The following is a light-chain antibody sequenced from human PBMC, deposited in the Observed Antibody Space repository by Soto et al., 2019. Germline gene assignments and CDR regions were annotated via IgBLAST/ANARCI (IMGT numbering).Light chain of an antibody. V-gene: IGLV4-60*02. Sequence: QSVLTQSSSASASLGSSVKLTCTLSSGHSFYIIAWHQQQPGKAPRSLMKLEGSGSYRKESGVPDRFSGSSSGADRYLTISNLQFEDEAEYYCETWDSTTQVFGGRTQLTVL. J-gene: IGLJ7*01. CDR3: ETWDSTTQV. CDR2: LEGSGSY. CDR1: SGHSFYI.